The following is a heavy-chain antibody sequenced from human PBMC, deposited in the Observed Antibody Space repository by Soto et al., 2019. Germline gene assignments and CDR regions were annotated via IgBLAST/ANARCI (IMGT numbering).Heavy chain of an antibody. CDR3: ARGIGVTMVRGVRYYYYGMDV. J-gene: IGHJ6*02. V-gene: IGHV6-1*01. D-gene: IGHD3-10*01. CDR1: GDSVSSNSAA. CDR2: TYYRSKWYN. Sequence: SQTLSLTCAISGDSVSSNSAAWNWIRQSPSRGLEWLGRTYYRSKWYNDYAVSVKSRITINPDTSKKQFSLQLNSVTPEDTAVYYCARGIGVTMVRGVRYYYYGMDVWGQGTTVTVSS.